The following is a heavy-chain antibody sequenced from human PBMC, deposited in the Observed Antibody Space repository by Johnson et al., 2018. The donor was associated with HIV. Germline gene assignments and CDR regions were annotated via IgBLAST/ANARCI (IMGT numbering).Heavy chain of an antibody. V-gene: IGHV3-30*18. J-gene: IGHJ3*02. CDR2: ISYDGCNK. Sequence: QVQLVESGGGVVQPGRSLRLSCAASGFTFSSYGLHCVRQAPGKGLEWVAVISYDGCNKYYADSVMGRFTISRDNSKNTLYLQMNSLRAEDTAVYYCAKDFGIVVVKSAFDIWGQGTMVTVSS. CDR1: GFTFSSYG. D-gene: IGHD3-22*01. CDR3: AKDFGIVVVKSAFDI.